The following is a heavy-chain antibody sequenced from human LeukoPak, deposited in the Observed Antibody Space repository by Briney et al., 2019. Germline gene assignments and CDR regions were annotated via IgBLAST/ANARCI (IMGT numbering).Heavy chain of an antibody. D-gene: IGHD1-26*01. CDR3: AKLSGSFPFDY. V-gene: IGHV3-23*01. CDR2: LGSSGGSA. J-gene: IGHJ4*02. CDR1: GFTFSSYA. Sequence: GGSLRLSCEASGFTFSSYAMNWVRQAPGKGLEWVSSLGSSGGSAYYADSVKGRFTISRDNSKNTLYLQMNSLRVEDTAVYYCAKLSGSFPFDYWGQGTLVTVSS.